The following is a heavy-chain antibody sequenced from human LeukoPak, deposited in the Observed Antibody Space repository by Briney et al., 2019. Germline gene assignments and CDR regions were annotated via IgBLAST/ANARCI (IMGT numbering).Heavy chain of an antibody. V-gene: IGHV3-9*01. J-gene: IGHJ4*02. CDR2: ISWNSGSI. CDR1: GFTFDDYA. Sequence: GRSLRLSCAASGFTFDDYAMHWVRQAPGKGLEWVSGISWNSGSIGYADSVKGRFTISRDSAKNSLYLQMNSLRAEDTALYYCAKDDGYSGYDRELDYWGQGTLVTVSS. CDR3: AKDDGYSGYDRELDY. D-gene: IGHD5-12*01.